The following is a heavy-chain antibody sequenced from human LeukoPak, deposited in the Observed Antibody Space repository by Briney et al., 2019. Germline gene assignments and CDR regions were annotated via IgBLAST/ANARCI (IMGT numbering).Heavy chain of an antibody. Sequence: SETLSLTCTVSGGSIISYYWSWIRQPPGKGLEWIGEINHSGSTNYNPSLKSRVTISVDTSKNQFSLKLSSVTAADTAVYYCARGGYSYGYRYWGQGTLVTVSS. D-gene: IGHD5-18*01. CDR2: INHSGST. J-gene: IGHJ4*02. CDR1: GGSIISYY. V-gene: IGHV4-34*01. CDR3: ARGGYSYGYRY.